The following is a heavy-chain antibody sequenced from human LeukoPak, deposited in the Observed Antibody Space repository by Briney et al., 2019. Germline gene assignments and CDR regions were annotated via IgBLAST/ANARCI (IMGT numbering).Heavy chain of an antibody. J-gene: IGHJ4*02. Sequence: GGSLRLSCAASGFTFSSYGMHWVRQAPGKGLEWVAVIWYDGSNKYYADSVKGRFTISRDNSKNTLYLQMNSLRAEDTAVYYCAKGLTGIAAADEDYWGQGTLVTVSS. V-gene: IGHV3-30*02. CDR3: AKGLTGIAAADEDY. D-gene: IGHD6-13*01. CDR1: GFTFSSYG. CDR2: IWYDGSNK.